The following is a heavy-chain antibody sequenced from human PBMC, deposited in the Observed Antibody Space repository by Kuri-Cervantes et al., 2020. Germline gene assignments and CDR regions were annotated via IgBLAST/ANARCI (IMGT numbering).Heavy chain of an antibody. CDR1: GGSFSGYY. V-gene: IGHV4-34*01. J-gene: IGHJ6*03. CDR3: ACIKLDYYYYMGV. Sequence: SETLSLTCAVYGGSFSGYYWSWIRQPPGKGLEWIGEINRGGSTNYNPSLKSRVTISVDTSKNQLSLKLSSVTAADTAVYYCACIKLDYYYYMGVWGKGTTVTVSS. CDR2: INRGGST. D-gene: IGHD1-1*01.